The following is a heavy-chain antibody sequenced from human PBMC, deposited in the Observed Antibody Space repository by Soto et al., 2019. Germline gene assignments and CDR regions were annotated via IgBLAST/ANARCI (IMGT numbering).Heavy chain of an antibody. D-gene: IGHD5-18*01. Sequence: EVQLVESGGGLVQPGGSLRLSCAASGFTVSSNYMSWVRQAPGKGLEWVSVVYSDGSTYYADSVKGRFTISRDNSKNTRYLQMNSLRAEDTAVYYCARDRGYSCASDAFDIWGQGTMVTVSS. V-gene: IGHV3-66*01. J-gene: IGHJ3*02. CDR3: ARDRGYSCASDAFDI. CDR2: VYSDGST. CDR1: GFTVSSNY.